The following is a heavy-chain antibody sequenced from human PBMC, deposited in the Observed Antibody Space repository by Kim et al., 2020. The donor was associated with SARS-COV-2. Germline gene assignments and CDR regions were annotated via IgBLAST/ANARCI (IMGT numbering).Heavy chain of an antibody. V-gene: IGHV3-49*03. J-gene: IGHJ4*01. CDR1: GFTFGDYA. D-gene: IGHD6-19*01. CDR2: IRSKAYGGTT. Sequence: GGSLRLSCTASGFTFGDYAMSWFRQAPGKGLEWVGFIRSKAYGGTTEYAASVKGRFTISRDDSKTIAYLQMNSLKTEDTAVYYCTRGQWPRGYYFDYWGQGTLVTVSS. CDR3: TRGQWPRGYYFDY.